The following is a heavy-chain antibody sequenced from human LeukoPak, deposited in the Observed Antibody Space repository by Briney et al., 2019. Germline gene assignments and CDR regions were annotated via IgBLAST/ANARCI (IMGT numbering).Heavy chain of an antibody. Sequence: GGSLRLSCAASGFTFSSYWMSWVRQAPGKGLEWVANIKQDGSEKYYVDSVKGRFTISRDNAKNSLYLQMNSLRAEDTAAYYCARVIIVGTRTVDFWGQGTLVTVSS. D-gene: IGHD1-26*01. CDR3: ARVIIVGTRTVDF. V-gene: IGHV3-7*04. J-gene: IGHJ4*02. CDR2: IKQDGSEK. CDR1: GFTFSSYW.